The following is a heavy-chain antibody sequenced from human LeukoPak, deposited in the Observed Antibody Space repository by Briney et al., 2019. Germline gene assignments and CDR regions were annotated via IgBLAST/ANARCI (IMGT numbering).Heavy chain of an antibody. V-gene: IGHV3-23*01. CDR3: ASTSIAAACMDV. CDR2: ISGSGNT. Sequence: PGGSLRLSCAASEFTFSSYAMSWVRQAPGKGLEWVSTISGSGNTYYAESVKGRFTISRDNSKNTLYLQMISLRSDDTAVYYCASTSIAAACMDVWGQGTTVTVSS. D-gene: IGHD6-13*01. CDR1: EFTFSSYA. J-gene: IGHJ6*02.